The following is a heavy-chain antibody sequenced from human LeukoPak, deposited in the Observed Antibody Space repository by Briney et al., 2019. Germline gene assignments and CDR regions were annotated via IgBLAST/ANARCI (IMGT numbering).Heavy chain of an antibody. J-gene: IGHJ4*02. CDR3: ARGQTYSGRIIDY. Sequence: SKTLSLTCAISGDSVSSTTAAWNWIRQSPSRGLEWLGRTYYRFMWYSEFAQYMKSRITIDPNTTKNHISQQLISVTPDDTSVYFYARGQTYSGRIIDYSSQGTLVTASS. V-gene: IGHV6-1*01. CDR1: GDSVSSTTAA. D-gene: IGHD1-26*01. CDR2: TYYRFMWYS.